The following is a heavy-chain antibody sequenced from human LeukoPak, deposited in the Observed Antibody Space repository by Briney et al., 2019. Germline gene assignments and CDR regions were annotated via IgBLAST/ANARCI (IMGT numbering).Heavy chain of an antibody. CDR2: INPNSGGT. J-gene: IGHJ4*02. CDR3: ARGSDIVVVVAASPPDY. Sequence: ASVKVSCKASGYTFTGYYMHWVRQAPGQGIEWMGWINPNSGGTNYAQKFQGWVTMTRDTSISTAYMELSRLRSDDTAVYYCARGSDIVVVVAASPPDYWGQGTLVTVSS. CDR1: GYTFTGYY. D-gene: IGHD2-15*01. V-gene: IGHV1-2*04.